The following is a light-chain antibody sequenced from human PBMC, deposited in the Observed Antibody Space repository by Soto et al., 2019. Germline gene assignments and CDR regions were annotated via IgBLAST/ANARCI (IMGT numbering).Light chain of an antibody. CDR1: QSISNY. J-gene: IGKJ1*01. V-gene: IGKV1-39*01. Sequence: DIQMTQTPSSLSASVGDRVTITCRASQSISNYLHWYQQKPGKAPKLLIYAASSLQTGVPSRFSGSGSGTEFTLTISSLQPEDFATYYCQHYNSYSEAFGQGTKVELK. CDR2: AAS. CDR3: QHYNSYSEA.